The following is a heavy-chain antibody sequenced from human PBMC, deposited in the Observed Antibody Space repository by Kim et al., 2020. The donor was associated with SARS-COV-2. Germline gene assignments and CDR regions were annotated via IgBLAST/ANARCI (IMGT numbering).Heavy chain of an antibody. J-gene: IGHJ6*03. D-gene: IGHD2-15*01. CDR1: GFTFSSYW. CDR3: ARDRLNDIVVVVPTFYMDV. CDR2: INSDGSST. V-gene: IGHV3-74*01. Sequence: GGSLRLSCAASGFTFSSYWMHWVRQAPGKGLVWVSRINSDGSSTSYADSVKGRFTISRDNAKNTLYLQMNSLRAEDTAVYYCARDRLNDIVVVVPTFYMDVWGKGTTVTVSS.